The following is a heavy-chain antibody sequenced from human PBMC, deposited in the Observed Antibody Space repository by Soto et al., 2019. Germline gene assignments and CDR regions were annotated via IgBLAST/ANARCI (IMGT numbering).Heavy chain of an antibody. CDR3: ARDLALAGNY. Sequence: GGSLRLSCVASGFTFSSYAMNWVRQTQEKGLEWVSSISSTSSYTHYSDSVKGRFTISRDNANNSLFLQMNSLRAEDTATYYCARDLALAGNYWGQGVLVTVSS. J-gene: IGHJ4*02. CDR2: ISSTSSYT. D-gene: IGHD6-19*01. CDR1: GFTFSSYA. V-gene: IGHV3-21*01.